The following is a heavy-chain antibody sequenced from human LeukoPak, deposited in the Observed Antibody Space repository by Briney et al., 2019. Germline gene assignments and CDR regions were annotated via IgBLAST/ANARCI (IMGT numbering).Heavy chain of an antibody. V-gene: IGHV4-34*01. CDR2: INHSGST. Sequence: SETLSLTCTVSGGSISSYYWSWIRQPPGKGLEWIGEINHSGSTNYNPSLKSRVTISVDTSKNQFSLKLSSVTAADTAVYYCARLVSGWYYFDYWGQGTLVTVSS. CDR3: ARLVSGWYYFDY. D-gene: IGHD6-19*01. CDR1: GGSISSYY. J-gene: IGHJ4*02.